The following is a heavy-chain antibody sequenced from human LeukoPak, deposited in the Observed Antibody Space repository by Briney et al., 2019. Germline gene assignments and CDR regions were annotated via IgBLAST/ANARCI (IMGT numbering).Heavy chain of an antibody. CDR3: AKSHRYNDY. CDR2: ITASGSRT. Sequence: PGGSLRLSCAASGFGFSNYDMTWVRQAPGKGLEWVSSITASGSRTYYADSVKGRFTVSRDNSKATLYLQLDSLRAEDTAVYYCAKSHRYNDYWGQGTLVSVYS. CDR1: GFGFSNYD. D-gene: IGHD1-1*01. J-gene: IGHJ4*02. V-gene: IGHV3-23*01.